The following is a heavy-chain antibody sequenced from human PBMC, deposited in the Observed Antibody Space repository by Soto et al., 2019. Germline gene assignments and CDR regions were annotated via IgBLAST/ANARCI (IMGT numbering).Heavy chain of an antibody. CDR3: AMLGGWSGGSSGMDV. D-gene: IGHD6-19*01. J-gene: IGHJ6*02. CDR1: GLIFSDYH. CDR2: IRRKANSYTT. Sequence: EVQLVESGGGLVQPGGSLRLSCAASGLIFSDYHMDWVRQAPGKGLEWVGRIRRKANSYTTEYAASVKGRFTISRDDSKNPTYLQIESPKSEDTAVYYCAMLGGWSGGSSGMDVWGQGTTVTVSS. V-gene: IGHV3-72*01.